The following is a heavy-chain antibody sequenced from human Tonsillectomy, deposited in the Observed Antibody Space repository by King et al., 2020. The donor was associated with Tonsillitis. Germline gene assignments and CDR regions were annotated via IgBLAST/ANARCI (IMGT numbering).Heavy chain of an antibody. Sequence: VQLVESGGGVVQPGRSLRLSCAASGFTFSSYAMHWVRQAPGKGLEWVAVISYDGSKKYYADSVKGRFTISRDNSKNTLYLQMNSLRAEDTAVYYCARDLVLHSMTTPVWGQGTMVTVSS. J-gene: IGHJ3*01. D-gene: IGHD4-11*01. CDR2: ISYDGSKK. CDR1: GFTFSSYA. V-gene: IGHV3-30*04. CDR3: ARDLVLHSMTTPV.